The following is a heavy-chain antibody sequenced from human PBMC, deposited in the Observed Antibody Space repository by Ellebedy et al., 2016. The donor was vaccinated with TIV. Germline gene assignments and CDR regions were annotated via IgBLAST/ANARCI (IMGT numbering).Heavy chain of an antibody. Sequence: SETLSLTCTISGGSISRSTYYWGWIRQPPGKGLEWIGTIYYSGSTYYNPSLKSRVTISVDTSKNQFSLRLSSVTAADTAVYYCARGPPLYGMDVWGQGTTVTVSS. CDR2: IYYSGST. CDR3: ARGPPLYGMDV. CDR1: GGSISRSTYY. J-gene: IGHJ6*02. V-gene: IGHV4-39*07.